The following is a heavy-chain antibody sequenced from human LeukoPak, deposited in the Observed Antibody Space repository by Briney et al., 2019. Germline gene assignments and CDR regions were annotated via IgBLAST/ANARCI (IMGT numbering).Heavy chain of an antibody. Sequence: GASVKVSCKVSGYTLTELSMHWVRQAPGKGLEWMGGFDPEDGETIYAQKFQGRVTMTRDMSTSTVYMELSSLRSEDTAVYYGARDQGYDSSGYYYYQFDYWGQGTLVTVSS. CDR1: GYTLTELS. CDR2: FDPEDGET. D-gene: IGHD3-22*01. J-gene: IGHJ4*02. V-gene: IGHV1-24*01. CDR3: ARDQGYDSSGYYYYQFDY.